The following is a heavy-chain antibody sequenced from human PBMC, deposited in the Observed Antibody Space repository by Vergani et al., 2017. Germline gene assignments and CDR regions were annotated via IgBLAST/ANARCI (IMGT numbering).Heavy chain of an antibody. Sequence: QVQLVQSGAEVKKPGASVKVSCKASGYTFTGYYMHWVRQAPGQGLEWMGWINPNSGGTNYAQKFQGWVTMTRDTSISTAYMELSRLRSDDTAVYYCARGRAASMRRGYSYGPTYYFDYWGQGTLVTVSS. CDR3: ARGRAASMRRGYSYGPTYYFDY. CDR2: INPNSGGT. D-gene: IGHD5-18*01. J-gene: IGHJ4*02. V-gene: IGHV1-2*04. CDR1: GYTFTGYY.